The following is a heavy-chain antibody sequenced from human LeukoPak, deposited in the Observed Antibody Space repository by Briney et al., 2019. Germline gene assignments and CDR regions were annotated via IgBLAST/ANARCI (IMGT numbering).Heavy chain of an antibody. D-gene: IGHD3-22*01. V-gene: IGHV4-39*01. CDR2: IYYSGST. J-gene: IGHJ4*02. Sequence: MPSETLSLTCTVSGGSISSSSYYWGWIRQPPGKGLEWIGSIYYSGSTYYNPSLKSRVTISVDTSKNQFSLKLSSVTAADPAVYYCAGSRSSGYYYFDYWGQGTLVTVSS. CDR1: GGSISSSSYY. CDR3: AGSRSSGYYYFDY.